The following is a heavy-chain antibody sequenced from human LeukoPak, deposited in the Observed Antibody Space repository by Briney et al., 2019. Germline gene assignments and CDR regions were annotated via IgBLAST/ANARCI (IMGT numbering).Heavy chain of an antibody. D-gene: IGHD2-2*02. CDR3: ARVYGSSEDYYFDY. J-gene: IGHJ4*02. CDR1: GYTFTSYG. V-gene: IGHV1-18*01. Sequence: ASVKVSCKASGYTFTSYGISWVRQAPGQGLAWVGWISAYNGNTNYAQKLQGRVTMTTDTSTSTAYMELTSLRSDDTAVYYCARVYGSSEDYYFDYWGQGTLVTVSS. CDR2: ISAYNGNT.